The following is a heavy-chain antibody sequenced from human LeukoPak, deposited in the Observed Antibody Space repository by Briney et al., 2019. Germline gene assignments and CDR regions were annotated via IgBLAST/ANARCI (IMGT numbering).Heavy chain of an antibody. Sequence: SETLSLTCAVSGYSISSGYYWGWIRQPPGKGLVWIGSIYHSGSTYYNPSLKSRVTISEETSKNPFSLKLSSVTAADTAVYYWARDRHMTTPLTLDYYYMDVWGKGTTVTVSS. J-gene: IGHJ6*03. CDR1: GYSISSGYY. CDR2: IYHSGST. V-gene: IGHV4-38-2*02. CDR3: ARDRHMTTPLTLDYYYMDV. D-gene: IGHD4-17*01.